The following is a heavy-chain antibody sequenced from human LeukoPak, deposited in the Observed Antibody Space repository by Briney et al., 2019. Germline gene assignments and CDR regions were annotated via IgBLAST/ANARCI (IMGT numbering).Heavy chain of an antibody. V-gene: IGHV4-34*01. CDR2: INHSGST. Sequence: SETLSLTCAVYGGSFSGYYWSWIRQPPGKGLEWIGEINHSGSTNYNPSLKSRVTISVDTSKNQFSLKLSSVTAADTAVYYCARDGLNPYCSGGSCYDYWGQGTLVTVSS. J-gene: IGHJ4*02. CDR1: GGSFSGYY. D-gene: IGHD2-15*01. CDR3: ARDGLNPYCSGGSCYDY.